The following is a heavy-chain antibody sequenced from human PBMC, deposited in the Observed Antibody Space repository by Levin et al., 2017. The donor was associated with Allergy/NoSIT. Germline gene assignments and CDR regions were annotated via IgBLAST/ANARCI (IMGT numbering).Heavy chain of an antibody. CDR1: GGSISSGGYY. Sequence: LRLSCTVSGGSISSGGYYWSWIRQHPGKGLEWIGYIYYSGSTYYNPSLKSRVTISVDTSKNQFSLKLSSVTAADTAVYYCARADYDILTGYDYWGQGTLVTVSS. CDR2: IYYSGST. CDR3: ARADYDILTGYDY. D-gene: IGHD3-9*01. J-gene: IGHJ4*02. V-gene: IGHV4-31*03.